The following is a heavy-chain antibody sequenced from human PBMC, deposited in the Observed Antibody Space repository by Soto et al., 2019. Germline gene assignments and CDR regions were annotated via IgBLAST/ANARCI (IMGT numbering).Heavy chain of an antibody. V-gene: IGHV4-59*01. Sequence: PSETLSLTCTVSCGSISSYYWSWIRQPPGKGLEWIGYIYYSGSTNYNPSLKSRVTISVDTSKNQFSLKLSSVTAADTAVYYCARGSSYDFWSGYPNWFDPWGQGTLVTVSS. J-gene: IGHJ5*02. CDR2: IYYSGST. CDR3: ARGSSYDFWSGYPNWFDP. CDR1: CGSISSYY. D-gene: IGHD3-3*01.